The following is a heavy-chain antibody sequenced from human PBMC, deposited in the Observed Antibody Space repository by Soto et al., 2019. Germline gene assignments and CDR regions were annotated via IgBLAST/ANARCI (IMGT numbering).Heavy chain of an antibody. Sequence: ASVKVSCKASGYTFTGYYMHWVRQAPGQGLEWMGWINPNSGGTNYAQKFQGRVTVTRDTSISTAYMELSRLRSDDTAVYYCASHSSGYYPFDYWGQGTLVTVSS. D-gene: IGHD3-22*01. CDR1: GYTFTGYY. V-gene: IGHV1-2*02. J-gene: IGHJ4*02. CDR3: ASHSSGYYPFDY. CDR2: INPNSGGT.